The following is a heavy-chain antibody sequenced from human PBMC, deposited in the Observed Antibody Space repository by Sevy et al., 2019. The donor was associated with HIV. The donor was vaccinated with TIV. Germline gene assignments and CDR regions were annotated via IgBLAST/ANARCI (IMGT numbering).Heavy chain of an antibody. V-gene: IGHV3-64*01. CDR3: ARVAFRELLPNGLDS. D-gene: IGHD1-7*01. Sequence: GGSLRLSCAASGFTFSSHTMLWVRQAPGKGLEYVSAISPNGGRTYSANSVKGRFTISRDNSNDMLYLKMDSPRTEDMAVYYCARVAFRELLPNGLDSWGQGTLVTVSS. CDR1: GFTFSSHT. J-gene: IGHJ4*02. CDR2: ISPNGGRT.